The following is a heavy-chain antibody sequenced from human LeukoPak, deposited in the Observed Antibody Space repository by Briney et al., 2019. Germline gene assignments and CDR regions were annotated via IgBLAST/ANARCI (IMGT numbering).Heavy chain of an antibody. Sequence: GGSLRLSCAASGFTFSSYAMHWVRQAPGRGLEWVAVISYDGSNKYYADSVKGRFTISRDNSKNTLYLQMNSLRAEDTAVYYCARDHGSSSSYYFDYWGQGTLVTVSS. V-gene: IGHV3-30-3*01. CDR3: ARDHGSSSSYYFDY. CDR1: GFTFSSYA. D-gene: IGHD6-6*01. CDR2: ISYDGSNK. J-gene: IGHJ4*02.